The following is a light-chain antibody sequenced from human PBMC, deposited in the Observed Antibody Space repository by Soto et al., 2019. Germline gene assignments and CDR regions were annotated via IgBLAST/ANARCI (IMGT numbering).Light chain of an antibody. J-gene: IGLJ1*01. V-gene: IGLV3-21*04. CDR3: QVWDSSSDHPRGV. CDR2: YDS. CDR1: NIGSKS. Sequence: SYELTQPPSVSVAPGKTARITCGGNNIGSKSVHWYQQKPGQAPVLVIYYDSDRPSGIPERFTGSNSGNTATLTISRVEAGDEADYYCQVWDSSSDHPRGVVGTGTKVTVL.